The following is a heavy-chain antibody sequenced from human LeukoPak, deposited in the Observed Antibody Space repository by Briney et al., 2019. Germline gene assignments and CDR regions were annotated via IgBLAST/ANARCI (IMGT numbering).Heavy chain of an antibody. J-gene: IGHJ4*02. D-gene: IGHD2-21*02. CDR2: ISGGGSST. Sequence: PGGSLRLSCTASGFRFSNYAMNWVRQAPGKGLEWVSVISGGGSSTNYADSVKGRFTISRENSKNTLYLQMNSLRAEDTAVYYCAKGGDISMGIDYWGQGTLVTVSS. CDR3: AKGGDISMGIDY. CDR1: GFRFSNYA. V-gene: IGHV3-23*01.